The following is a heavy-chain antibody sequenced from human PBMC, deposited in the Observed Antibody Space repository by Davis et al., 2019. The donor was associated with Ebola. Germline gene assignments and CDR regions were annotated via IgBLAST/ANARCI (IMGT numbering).Heavy chain of an antibody. Sequence: ASVKVSCKASGYTFTSYAMHWVRQAPGQRLEWMGWINAGNGNTKYSQKFQGRVTITRDTSASTAYMELSRLRSDDTAVYYCARGVDTAMVILDYYGMDVWGQGTTVTVSS. D-gene: IGHD5-18*01. V-gene: IGHV1-3*01. J-gene: IGHJ6*02. CDR1: GYTFTSYA. CDR3: ARGVDTAMVILDYYGMDV. CDR2: INAGNGNT.